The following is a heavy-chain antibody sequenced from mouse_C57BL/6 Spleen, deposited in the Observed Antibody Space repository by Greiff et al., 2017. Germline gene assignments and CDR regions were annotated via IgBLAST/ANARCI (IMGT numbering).Heavy chain of an antibody. CDR1: GFTFSDYY. CDR3: ARDADYYAMDY. V-gene: IGHV5-16*01. CDR2: INYDGSST. Sequence: EVQLVESEGGLVQPGSSMKLSCTASGFTFSDYYMAWVRQVPEKGLEWVANINYDGSSTYYLDSLKSRFIISRDNAKNILYLQMSSLKSEDTATYYCARDADYYAMDYWGQGTSVTVSS. J-gene: IGHJ4*01.